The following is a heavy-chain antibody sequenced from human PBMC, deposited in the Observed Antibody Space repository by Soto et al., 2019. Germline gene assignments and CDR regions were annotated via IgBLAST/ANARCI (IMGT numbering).Heavy chain of an antibody. CDR3: ARRGDYYGMDV. Sequence: EVQLVESGGGLVQPGGSLRLSCAASGFTFSSYDMHWVRQATGKGLEWVSAIGTAGDTYYPGSVKGRFTISRENAKNSLYLQMNSLRAEDTAVYYCARRGDYYGMDVWGQGTTVTVSS. D-gene: IGHD3-16*01. CDR2: IGTAGDT. J-gene: IGHJ6*02. CDR1: GFTFSSYD. V-gene: IGHV3-13*01.